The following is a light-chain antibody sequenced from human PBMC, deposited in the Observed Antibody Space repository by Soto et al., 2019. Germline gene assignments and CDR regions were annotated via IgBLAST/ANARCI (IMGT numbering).Light chain of an antibody. CDR2: DVS. J-gene: IGLJ2*01. CDR1: SSDVGGYNY. CDR3: SSYTSSSTLMV. V-gene: IGLV2-14*01. Sequence: QSVLTQPASVSGSPGQSITISCTGTSSDVGGYNYVSWYQQHPGKAPKLMIYDVSNRPSGVSNRFSGSKSGNTASLTISGLQAEEEADYYCSSYTSSSTLMVFGGGTQLTVL.